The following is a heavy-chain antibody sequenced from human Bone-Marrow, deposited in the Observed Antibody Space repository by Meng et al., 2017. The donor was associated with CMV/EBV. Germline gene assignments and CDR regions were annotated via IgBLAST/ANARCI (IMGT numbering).Heavy chain of an antibody. J-gene: IGHJ5*02. D-gene: IGHD3-3*01. V-gene: IGHV4-34*01. Sequence: SQTLSLTCAVYGGSFSGYYWSWIRQPPGKGLEWIGEINHSGSTNYNPSLKSRVTISVDTSKNQFSLKLSSVTAADTAVYYCARAGWGDFWSGRTQTNWFAPWGPGARVTGSS. CDR3: ARAGWGDFWSGRTQTNWFAP. CDR1: GGSFSGYY. CDR2: INHSGST.